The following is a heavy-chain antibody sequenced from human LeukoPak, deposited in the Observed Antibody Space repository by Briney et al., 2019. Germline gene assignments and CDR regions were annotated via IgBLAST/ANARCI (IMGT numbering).Heavy chain of an antibody. Sequence: ASVKVSCKASGYTFTSYYMHWVRQAPGQGLEWMGIINPSGGSTSYAQKFQGRVTMTRNTSISTAYMELSSLRSEDTAVYYCARFDTMVRGVIIPKKSRGYYFDYWGQGTLVTVSS. CDR2: INPSGGST. CDR3: ARFDTMVRGVIIPKKSRGYYFDY. CDR1: GYTFTSYY. D-gene: IGHD3-10*01. J-gene: IGHJ4*02. V-gene: IGHV1-46*01.